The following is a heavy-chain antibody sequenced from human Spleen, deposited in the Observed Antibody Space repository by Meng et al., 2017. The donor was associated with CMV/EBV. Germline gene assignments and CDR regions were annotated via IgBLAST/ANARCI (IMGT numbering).Heavy chain of an antibody. J-gene: IGHJ4*02. CDR1: GCSISSGDYY. CDR3: DRGPRDFGVNKQYFDY. D-gene: IGHD3-3*01. CDR2: IYYSGRT. V-gene: IGHV4-30-4*08. Sequence: QGQLPESGPGPVTPSQTLSLTCTVSGCSISSGDYYWSWIRQPPGKGLEWIGYIYYSGRTYYNPSLKSRVTISVDTSKNQFSLKLSSVTAADTAVYYCDRGPRDFGVNKQYFDYWGQGTLVTVSS.